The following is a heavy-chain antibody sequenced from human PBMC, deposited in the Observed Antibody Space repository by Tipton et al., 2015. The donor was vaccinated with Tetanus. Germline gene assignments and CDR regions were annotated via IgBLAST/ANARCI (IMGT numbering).Heavy chain of an antibody. D-gene: IGHD3-16*01. V-gene: IGHV4-39*07. CDR2: IYYSGST. CDR1: GGSISSGTYY. Sequence: QLVQSGAEVKPSETLSLTCTVSGGSISSGTYYWNWIRQPPGKGLEWIGSIYYSGSTFYNPSLKSRVTISVDTSNNQFSLRLSSVTAADTAVYYCARDQGGGRVARLNWFGPWGQGTLVTVSS. J-gene: IGHJ5*02. CDR3: ARDQGGGRVARLNWFGP.